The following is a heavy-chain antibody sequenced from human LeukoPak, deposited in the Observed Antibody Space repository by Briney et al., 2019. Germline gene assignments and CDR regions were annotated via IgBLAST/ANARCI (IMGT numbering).Heavy chain of an antibody. CDR3: VREMDTAMGYDADY. CDR1: GYTFTGYY. V-gene: IGHV1-2*02. D-gene: IGHD5-18*01. CDR2: INPNSGGT. Sequence: ASVKVSCKASGYTFTGYYMHWVRQAPGQGLEWMGWINPNSGGTNYAQKFQGRVTMTRDTSISTAYMELSRLRSDDTAVYYCVREMDTAMGYDADYWGQGTLVTVSS. J-gene: IGHJ4*02.